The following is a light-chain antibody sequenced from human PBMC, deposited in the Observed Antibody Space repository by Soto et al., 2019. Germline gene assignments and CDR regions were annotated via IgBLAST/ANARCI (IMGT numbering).Light chain of an antibody. CDR2: GAS. Sequence: EIVLTQSPGTLSLSAGERATLSCRAGQSLGGNYLAGYQQKPGQAPTVLIYGASSRATGIPDRFSGSGSGTDFTLTISRLEPEDFAVYYCQQYDTSATFGQGTKVEIK. CDR3: QQYDTSAT. J-gene: IGKJ1*01. V-gene: IGKV3-20*01. CDR1: QSLGGNY.